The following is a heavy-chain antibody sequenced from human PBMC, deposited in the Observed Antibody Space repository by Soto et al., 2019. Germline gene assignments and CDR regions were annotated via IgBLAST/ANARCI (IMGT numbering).Heavy chain of an antibody. Sequence: PGESLKICCKGSGYSFSSNWIAWVRQKPGKGLEWMGNIYPGDSDTRYSPSFQGQATISADKSTSTAYLQWSRLKASDTAMYYCAKTDPGLHSVYIWGQGTMVTVSS. CDR3: AKTDPGLHSVYI. CDR1: GYSFSSNW. CDR2: IYPGDSDT. V-gene: IGHV5-51*01. D-gene: IGHD2-8*01. J-gene: IGHJ3*02.